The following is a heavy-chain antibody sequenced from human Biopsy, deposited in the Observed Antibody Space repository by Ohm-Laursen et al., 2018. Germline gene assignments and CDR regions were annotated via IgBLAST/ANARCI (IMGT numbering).Heavy chain of an antibody. D-gene: IGHD4-11*01. CDR3: ARDSTINTVTTADY. CDR1: GFSFSTSG. J-gene: IGHJ4*02. Sequence: SLRLSCSASGFSFSTSGMHWVRQAPGKGLEWLAVIWYDGSNKYYGDSVQGRFTISRDNSKNTVYLQMNSLRAEDTAIYYCARDSTINTVTTADYWGQGTLVTVSS. CDR2: IWYDGSNK. V-gene: IGHV3-33*08.